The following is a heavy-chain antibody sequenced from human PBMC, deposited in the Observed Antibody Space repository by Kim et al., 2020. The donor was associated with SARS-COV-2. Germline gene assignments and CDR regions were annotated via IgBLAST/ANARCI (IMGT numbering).Heavy chain of an antibody. CDR2: IYYSGST. Sequence: SETLSLTCTVSGGSISSSSYYWGWIRQPPGKGLEWIGSIYYSGSTYYNPSLKSRVTISVDTSKNQFSLKLSSVNAADTAVYYCARLGASNRIGGDYWGQGTLVTVSS. J-gene: IGHJ4*02. D-gene: IGHD4-4*01. V-gene: IGHV4-39*01. CDR3: ARLGASNRIGGDY. CDR1: GGSISSSSYY.